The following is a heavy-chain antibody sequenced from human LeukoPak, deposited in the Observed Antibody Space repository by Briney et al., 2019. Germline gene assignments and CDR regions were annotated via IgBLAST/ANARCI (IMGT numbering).Heavy chain of an antibody. D-gene: IGHD2-2*01. J-gene: IGHJ4*02. CDR2: IYNSGST. CDR1: GGSVSSDIYY. CDR3: ARGYCGSTSCYGVFDY. Sequence: SETLSLTCTVSGGSVSSDIYYWSWIRQPPGKGLEWNGYIYNSGSTNYNPSLKSRVTISVDTSKDQFSLRLSSVTAADTAVYYCARGYCGSTSCYGVFDYWGQGTLVTVSS. V-gene: IGHV4-61*01.